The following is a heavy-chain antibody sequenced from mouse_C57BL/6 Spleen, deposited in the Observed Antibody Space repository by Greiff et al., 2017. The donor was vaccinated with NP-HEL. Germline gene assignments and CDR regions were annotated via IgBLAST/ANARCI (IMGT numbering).Heavy chain of an antibody. CDR2: IFPGSGST. Sequence: QVQLQQSGPELVKPGASVKISCKASGYTFTDYYINWVKQRPGQGLEWIGWIFPGSGSTYYNEKFKGKATLTVDKSSSTAYMLLSSLTSEDSAVYFCATLWLRRGDFDYWGQGTTLTVSS. CDR1: GYTFTDYY. V-gene: IGHV1-75*01. D-gene: IGHD2-2*01. CDR3: ATLWLRRGDFDY. J-gene: IGHJ2*01.